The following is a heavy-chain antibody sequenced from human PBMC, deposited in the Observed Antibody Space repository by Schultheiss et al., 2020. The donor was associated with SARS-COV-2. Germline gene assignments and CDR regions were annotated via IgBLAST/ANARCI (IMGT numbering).Heavy chain of an antibody. CDR1: GFTFSSYG. CDR2: ISYDGSNK. J-gene: IGHJ6*02. Sequence: GGSLRLSCAASGFTFSSYGMHWVRQAPGKGLEWVAVISYDGSNKYYADSVKGRFTISRDNSKNTLYLQMNSLKTEDTAVYYCTTDLPRLDYYYYGMDVWGQGTTVTVSS. V-gene: IGHV3-30*03. CDR3: TTDLPRLDYYYYGMDV.